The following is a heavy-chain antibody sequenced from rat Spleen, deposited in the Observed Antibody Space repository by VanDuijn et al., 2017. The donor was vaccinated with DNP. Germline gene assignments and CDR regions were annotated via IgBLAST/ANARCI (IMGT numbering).Heavy chain of an antibody. J-gene: IGHJ2*01. Sequence: EVQLVESGGGLVQPGRSLKVSCVVSGFTFNNYWMTWIRQVPGKGLEWVASITTSGDSTSSPDSVKGRFTISRDNAKNTLYLQKNSLRSEDTATYYCARGGRSYFDYWGQGVMVTVSS. D-gene: IGHD1-11*01. CDR2: ITTSGDST. V-gene: IGHV5-31*01. CDR1: GFTFNNYW. CDR3: ARGGRSYFDY.